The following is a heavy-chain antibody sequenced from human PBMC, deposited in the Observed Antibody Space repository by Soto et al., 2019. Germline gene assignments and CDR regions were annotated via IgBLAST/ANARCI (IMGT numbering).Heavy chain of an antibody. J-gene: IGHJ4*02. CDR1: GGTFSSYT. V-gene: IGHV1-69*02. D-gene: IGHD5-18*01. CDR3: ADMYTGDTAMVTGFDY. CDR2: IIPILGIA. Sequence: SVKVSCKASGGTFSSYTISWVRQAPGQGLEWMGRIIPILGIANYAQKFQGRVTITADKSTSTAYMELSSLRSEDTAVYYCADMYTGDTAMVTGFDYWGQGTLVTVSS.